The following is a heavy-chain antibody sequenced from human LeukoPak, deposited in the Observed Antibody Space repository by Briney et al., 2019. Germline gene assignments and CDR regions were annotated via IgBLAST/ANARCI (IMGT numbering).Heavy chain of an antibody. J-gene: IGHJ6*03. D-gene: IGHD4-11*01. CDR2: ILSDGNNK. CDR1: GFTFSSYA. V-gene: IGHV3-30-3*01. CDR3: ARDSQIYSNYFDYYYMDV. Sequence: QAGGSLRLSWAASGFTFSSYAMHWVRQAPGKGLEWVAVILSDGNNKYYADSVKGRFTISRDNSKNMLYLQMNSLRAEDTAVYYCARDSQIYSNYFDYYYMDVWGKGTTVTVSS.